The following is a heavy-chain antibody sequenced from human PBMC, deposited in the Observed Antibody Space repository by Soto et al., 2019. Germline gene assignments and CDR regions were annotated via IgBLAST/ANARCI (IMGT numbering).Heavy chain of an antibody. CDR1: GDSVSNDNYY. Sequence: SETLSLTCAVSGDSVSNDNYYWSWIRQPPGKGLEWIGYIYYSGTTNYNSYLKSRLSLSVDMSKNQFSLKLASVTAADTAVYFCAGSQRGRTAFTFDYWGQGALVTVSS. J-gene: IGHJ4*02. D-gene: IGHD3-16*01. V-gene: IGHV4-61*01. CDR3: AGSQRGRTAFTFDY. CDR2: IYYSGTT.